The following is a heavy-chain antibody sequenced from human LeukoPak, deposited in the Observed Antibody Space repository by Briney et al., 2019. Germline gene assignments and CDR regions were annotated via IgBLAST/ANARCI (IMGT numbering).Heavy chain of an antibody. J-gene: IGHJ4*02. CDR2: INPNSGGT. Sequence: ASVKVSCKASGYTFTGYYMHWVRQAPGQGLEWMGWINPNSGGTNYAQKFQGRVTTTRDTSISTAYMELSRLRSDDTAVYYCARDFESGDYVVGFDYWGQGTLVTVSS. CDR3: ARDFESGDYVVGFDY. CDR1: GYTFTGYY. D-gene: IGHD4-17*01. V-gene: IGHV1-2*02.